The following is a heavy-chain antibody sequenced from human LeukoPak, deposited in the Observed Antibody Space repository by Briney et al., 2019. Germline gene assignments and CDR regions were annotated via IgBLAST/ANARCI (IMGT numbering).Heavy chain of an antibody. CDR1: GGSISSGGYY. CDR2: IYYSGST. D-gene: IGHD4-17*01. J-gene: IGHJ4*02. V-gene: IGHV4-31*03. CDR3: ARGRDYGDYSPHSDY. Sequence: SETLSLTCTVSGGSISSGGYYWSWIRQHPGQGLEWIGYIYYSGSTYYNPSLKSRVTISVDTSKNQFSLKPSSVTAADTAVYYCARGRDYGDYSPHSDYWGQGTLVTVSS.